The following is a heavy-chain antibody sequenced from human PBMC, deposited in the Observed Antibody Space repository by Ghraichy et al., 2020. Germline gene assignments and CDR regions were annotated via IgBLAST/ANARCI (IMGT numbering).Heavy chain of an antibody. CDR1: GFTFSSYA. D-gene: IGHD2-21*02. CDR2: ISSNGGST. V-gene: IGHV3-64D*09. Sequence: GGSLRLSCSASGFTFSSYAMHWVRQAPGKGLEYVSAISSNGGSTYYADSVKGRFTISRDNSKNTLYLQMSSLRAEDTAVYYCVKALIPYCGGDCYSGFDYWGQGTLVTVSS. J-gene: IGHJ4*02. CDR3: VKALIPYCGGDCYSGFDY.